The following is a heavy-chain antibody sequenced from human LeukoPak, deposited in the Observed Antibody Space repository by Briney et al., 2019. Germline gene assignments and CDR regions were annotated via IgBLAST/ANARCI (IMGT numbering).Heavy chain of an antibody. CDR1: GGSISSYY. Sequence: PSETLSLTCTVSGGSISSYYWSWIRQPPGKGLEWIGYIYYSGSTNYNPSLKSRVTISVDTSKNQFSLKLSSVTAADTAVYYCARLRAAYYGSGSYQVWFDPWGQGTLVTVSS. J-gene: IGHJ5*02. D-gene: IGHD3-10*01. V-gene: IGHV4-59*08. CDR3: ARLRAAYYGSGSYQVWFDP. CDR2: IYYSGST.